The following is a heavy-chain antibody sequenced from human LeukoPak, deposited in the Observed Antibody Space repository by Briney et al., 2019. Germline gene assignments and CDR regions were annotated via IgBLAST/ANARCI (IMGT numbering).Heavy chain of an antibody. D-gene: IGHD1-26*01. CDR2: INVNNGNT. CDR3: ARDRGSAASGAFFDP. Sequence: ASVKVSCKASGYTLTDCCITWVRQAPGHGLEWMGWINVNNGNTDHAQKFQGRVTLTTDTPTATAYMELTSLRSDDTAVYYCARDRGSAASGAFFDPWGRGSLVIVSS. J-gene: IGHJ2*01. CDR1: GYTLTDCC. V-gene: IGHV1-18*01.